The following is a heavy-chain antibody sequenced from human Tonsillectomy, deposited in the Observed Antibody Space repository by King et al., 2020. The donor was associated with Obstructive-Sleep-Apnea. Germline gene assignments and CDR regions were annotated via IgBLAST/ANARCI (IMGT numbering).Heavy chain of an antibody. J-gene: IGHJ4*02. D-gene: IGHD6-13*01. CDR1: GGSISSSSYY. V-gene: IGHV4-39*01. CDR3: ARHKDDSSWSHFDY. Sequence: PLQESGPGLVKPSETLSLTCTVSGGSISSSSYYWGWIRQPPGKGLEWIGSIYYSGSTYYNPSLKSRVTISVDTSKNQFSLKLSSVTAADTAVYYCARHKDDSSWSHFDYWGQGTLVTVSS. CDR2: IYYSGST.